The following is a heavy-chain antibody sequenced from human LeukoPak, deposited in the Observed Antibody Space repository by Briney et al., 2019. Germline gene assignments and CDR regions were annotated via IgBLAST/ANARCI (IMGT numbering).Heavy chain of an antibody. CDR3: ARPMIVFGEFQYYFDY. CDR1: GFTFSSYA. J-gene: IGHJ4*02. V-gene: IGHV3-30-3*01. Sequence: PGGSLRLSCAASGFTFSSYAMHWVRQAPGKGLEWVAVISYDGSNKYYADSVKGRFTISRDNSKNTLYLQMNSLRAEDTAVYYCARPMIVFGEFQYYFDYWGQGTLVTVSS. D-gene: IGHD3-10*02. CDR2: ISYDGSNK.